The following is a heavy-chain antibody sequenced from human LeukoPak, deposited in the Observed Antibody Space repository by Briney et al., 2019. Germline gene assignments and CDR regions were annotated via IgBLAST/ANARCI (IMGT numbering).Heavy chain of an antibody. J-gene: IGHJ5*02. CDR1: GGSISSSSSY. D-gene: IGHD2-2*01. Sequence: SETLSLTCTISGGSISSSSSYWGWIRQPPGKGLECIGSIYYSGSTYYNPSLKSRVTISVDTSKNQFSLKLSSVTAADTAVYYCARLPAGTLDQLIYAWGQGTLVTVSS. CDR2: IYYSGST. CDR3: ARLPAGTLDQLIYA. V-gene: IGHV4-39*01.